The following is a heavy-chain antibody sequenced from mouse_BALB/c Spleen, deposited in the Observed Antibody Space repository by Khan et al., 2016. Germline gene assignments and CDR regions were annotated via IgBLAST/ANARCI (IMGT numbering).Heavy chain of an antibody. J-gene: IGHJ1*01. V-gene: IGHV1-80*01. Sequence: QVQLQQSGAELVRPGSSVKISCKASGYAFSTYWMNWVKQRPGQGLEWIGQIYPGDDDANYKGQFKGKATLTADKSSNTAYLHLRSLTSEDSAVYFCARGDWYLDVWGAGTTVTVSS. CDR3: ARGDWYLDV. CDR1: GYAFSTYW. CDR2: IYPGDDDA.